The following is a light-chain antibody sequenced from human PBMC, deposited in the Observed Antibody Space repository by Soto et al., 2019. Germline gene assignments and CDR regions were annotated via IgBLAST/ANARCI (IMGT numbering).Light chain of an antibody. Sequence: QSVLAQPASVSGSPGQSITISCTESSSDVGEYKYVSWYQQHPGTAPRLIIYDVGNRPSGVSNRFSGSKSGSTASLTISGLQAEDEADYYRRAYTTSIALYVFGAGTKVTVL. V-gene: IGLV2-14*03. CDR3: RAYTTSIALYV. J-gene: IGLJ1*01. CDR2: DVG. CDR1: SSDVGEYKY.